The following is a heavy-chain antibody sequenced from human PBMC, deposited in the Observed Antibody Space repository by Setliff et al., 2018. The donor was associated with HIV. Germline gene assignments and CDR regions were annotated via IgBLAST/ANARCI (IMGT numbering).Heavy chain of an antibody. V-gene: IGHV1-2*06. D-gene: IGHD3-10*01. CDR1: GYTFTGYY. CDR3: AGDRSEMASHDAFDI. J-gene: IGHJ3*02. CDR2: INPNSGGT. Sequence: RASVKVSCKASGYTFTGYYMHWVRQAPGQGLEWMGRINPNSGGTNYAQRFQGRVTMTRDTSISTAYMELSRLRSDDTAVYYCAGDRSEMASHDAFDIWGQGTMVTVSS.